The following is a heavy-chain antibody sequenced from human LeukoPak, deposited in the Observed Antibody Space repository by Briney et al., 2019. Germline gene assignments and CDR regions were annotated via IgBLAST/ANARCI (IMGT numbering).Heavy chain of an antibody. D-gene: IGHD5-12*01. Sequence: KTSETLSLTCAVYGGSFSGYYWSWIRQPPGKGLEWIGEINHSGSTNYNPSLKSRVTISVDTSKNQFSLKLSSVTAADTAVYYCAREGWLRDFDYWGQGTLVTVSS. J-gene: IGHJ4*02. V-gene: IGHV4-34*01. CDR1: GGSFSGYY. CDR2: INHSGST. CDR3: AREGWLRDFDY.